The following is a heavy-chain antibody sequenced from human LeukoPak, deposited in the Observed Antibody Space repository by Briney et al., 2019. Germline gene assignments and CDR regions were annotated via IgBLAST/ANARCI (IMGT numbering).Heavy chain of an antibody. CDR3: ARAAHYYDSGGFLPEAFDV. Sequence: PGGSLRLSCTASGFTFNNYNMNWVRQAPGKGLEWVSYITSTSSTIYYADSVKGRFTISRDNARNSLYLQMNSLRAEDTAVYYCARAAHYYDSGGFLPEAFDVWGQGTMVTVSS. CDR1: GFTFNNYN. V-gene: IGHV3-48*04. CDR2: ITSTSSTI. J-gene: IGHJ3*01. D-gene: IGHD3-22*01.